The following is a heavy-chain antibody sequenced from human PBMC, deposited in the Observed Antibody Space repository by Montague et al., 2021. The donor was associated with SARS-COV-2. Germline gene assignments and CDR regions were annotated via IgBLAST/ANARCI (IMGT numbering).Heavy chain of an antibody. CDR2: IHHGGST. CDR1: GGSFSTYS. J-gene: IGHJ6*03. CDR3: ARLGDGVVPSPILGVGPYYSYYDMDV. D-gene: IGHD3-10*01. V-gene: IGHV4-34*01. Sequence: SETLSLTCAVHGGSFSTYSWNWIRQPPGKGLEWIGVIHHGGSTNYNPSLKSRIPISADTSKHQFALKLTSVAAADTDVYYCARLGDGVVPSPILGVGPYYSYYDMDVWGRGTTVTVSS.